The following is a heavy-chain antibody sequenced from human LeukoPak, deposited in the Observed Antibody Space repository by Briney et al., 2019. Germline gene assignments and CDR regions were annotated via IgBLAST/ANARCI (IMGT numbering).Heavy chain of an antibody. CDR1: GYTFTSYG. D-gene: IGHD3-9*01. CDR2: ISAYNGNT. V-gene: IGHV1-18*01. Sequence: ASVKVSCKASGYTFTSYGISWVRQAPGQGLEWMGWISAYNGNTNYARKLQGRVTMTTDTSTSTAYMELRSLRSDDTAVYYCARGVPRYFDWLLSYFDYWGQGTLVTVSS. CDR3: ARGVPRYFDWLLSYFDY. J-gene: IGHJ4*02.